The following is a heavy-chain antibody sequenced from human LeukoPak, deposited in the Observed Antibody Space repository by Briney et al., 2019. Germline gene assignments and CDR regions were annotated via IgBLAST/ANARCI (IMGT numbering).Heavy chain of an antibody. Sequence: SKTLSLTCAVYGGSFSGYYWSWIRQPPGKGLEWIGEINHSGSTNYNPSLKSRVTISVDTSKNQFSLKLSSVTAADTAVYYCARVQAQRYFDWLSLPNWFDPWGQGTLVTVSS. CDR3: ARVQAQRYFDWLSLPNWFDP. J-gene: IGHJ5*02. D-gene: IGHD3-9*01. CDR2: INHSGST. CDR1: GGSFSGYY. V-gene: IGHV4-34*01.